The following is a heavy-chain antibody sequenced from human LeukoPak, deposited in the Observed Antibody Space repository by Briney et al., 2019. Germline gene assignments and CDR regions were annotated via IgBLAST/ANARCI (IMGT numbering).Heavy chain of an antibody. V-gene: IGHV3-33*01. CDR1: GFTFSSYG. CDR2: IWYDGSNK. Sequence: PGRSLRLSCAASGFTFSSYGMHWVRQAPGKGLEWVAVIWYDGSNKYYGDSVKGRFTISRDNSKKTLYLQMNSLRVEDTAIYYCARDSVGDLLDYWGQGTPVTVSS. CDR3: ARDSVGDLLDY. D-gene: IGHD4-17*01. J-gene: IGHJ4*02.